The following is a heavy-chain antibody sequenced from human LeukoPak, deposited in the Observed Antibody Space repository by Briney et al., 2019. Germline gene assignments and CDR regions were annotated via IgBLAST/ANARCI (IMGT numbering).Heavy chain of an antibody. V-gene: IGHV4-61*02. CDR1: GGSISSGGYS. Sequence: SETLSLTCAVSGGSISSGGYSWSWIRQPAGKGLEWIGRIYITGRTDYNPSLKSRVTMSVDKSKNQFSLNLSSVTAADTAMYYCARAWSGYYNLFDYWGQGTLVTVSS. CDR2: IYITGRT. CDR3: ARAWSGYYNLFDY. J-gene: IGHJ4*02. D-gene: IGHD3-3*01.